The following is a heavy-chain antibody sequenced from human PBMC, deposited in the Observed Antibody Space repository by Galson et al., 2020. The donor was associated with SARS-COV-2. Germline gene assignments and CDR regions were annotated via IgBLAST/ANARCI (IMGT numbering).Heavy chain of an antibody. CDR2: IYYSGST. V-gene: IGHV4-31*03. D-gene: IGHD2-15*01. Sequence: SETLSLTCTVSGGSISSGGYYWSWIRQHPGKGLEWIGYIYYSGSTYYNPSLKSRVTISVDTSKNQFSLKLSSVTAADTAVYYCARSADCSGGSCPFDYWGQGTLVTVSS. J-gene: IGHJ4*02. CDR3: ARSADCSGGSCPFDY. CDR1: GGSISSGGYY.